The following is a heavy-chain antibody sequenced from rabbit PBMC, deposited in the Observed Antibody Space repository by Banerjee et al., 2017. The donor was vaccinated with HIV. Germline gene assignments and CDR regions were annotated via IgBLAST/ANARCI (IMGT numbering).Heavy chain of an antibody. CDR1: GFSFSSSYW. CDR2: IYTGASGST. CDR3: ARDLAGVIGWNFDL. Sequence: QEQLEESGGDLVKPEGSLTLTCTASGFSFSSSYWMSWVRQAPGKGLEWIGYIYTGASGSTYYASWAKGRFTISKTSSTTVTLQMTSLTAADTATYFCARDLAGVIGWNFDLWGPGTLVTVS. V-gene: IGHV1S45*01. D-gene: IGHD4-1*01. J-gene: IGHJ4*01.